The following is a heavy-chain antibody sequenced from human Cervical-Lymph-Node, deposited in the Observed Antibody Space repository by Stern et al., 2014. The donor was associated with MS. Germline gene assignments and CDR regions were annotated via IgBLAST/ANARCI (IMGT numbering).Heavy chain of an antibody. Sequence: VQLVESGGGLVQPGGSLRLSCAASGFTFSTYDMSWVRRAPGKGPQFVSAISTTGGTTYYADSVKGRFTISRDNSKNTLYLQMNSLRAEDTAVYYYAKKSGSGWYYVSWGQGSLVTVSS. D-gene: IGHD6-19*01. CDR2: ISTTGGTT. CDR3: AKKSGSGWYYVS. J-gene: IGHJ5*02. V-gene: IGHV3-23*04. CDR1: GFTFSTYD.